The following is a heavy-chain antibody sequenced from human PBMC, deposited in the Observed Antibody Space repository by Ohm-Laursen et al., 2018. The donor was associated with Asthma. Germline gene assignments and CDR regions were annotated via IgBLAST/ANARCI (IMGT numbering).Heavy chain of an antibody. CDR3: AKDIRHSYGYLPSYGMDV. Sequence: SLRLSCAASGFTVSSNYMSWVRQAPGKRMEWVSVIYSGGSTYYADSVKGRFTISRDNSKNTLYLQMDSLRAEDTAVYYSAKDIRHSYGYLPSYGMDVWGQGTTVTVSS. CDR1: GFTVSSNY. J-gene: IGHJ6*02. V-gene: IGHV3-53*05. D-gene: IGHD5-18*01. CDR2: IYSGGST.